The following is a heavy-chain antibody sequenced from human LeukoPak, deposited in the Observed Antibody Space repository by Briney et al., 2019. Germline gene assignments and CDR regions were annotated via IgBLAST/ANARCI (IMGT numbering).Heavy chain of an antibody. CDR1: GGSISSSSYY. V-gene: IGHV4-39*01. D-gene: IGHD1-26*01. CDR2: IYYSGST. CDR3: AKSGGYGLIDY. Sequence: SETLSLTCTVSGGSISSSSYYWGWIRQPPGEGLEWIGSIYYSGSTYYNPSLKSRVTISVDTSKNQFSLRLNSVTAADTAMYYCAKSGGYGLIDYWGQGTLVTVSS. J-gene: IGHJ4*02.